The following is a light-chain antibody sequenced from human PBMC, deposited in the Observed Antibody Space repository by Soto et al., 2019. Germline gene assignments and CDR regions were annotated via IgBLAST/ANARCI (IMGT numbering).Light chain of an antibody. J-gene: IGKJ4*01. CDR2: VAS. CDR3: QQYNVWPLT. Sequence: EIVMTQSPVTLSVSPGDRATLSCRASQSVNSNLAWYQQKPGQTPKLLIYVASTRATGIPARFSGSGSGTEVTLPLRSLQSEDFAVYYCQQYNVWPLTFGGGTKVEFK. V-gene: IGKV3-15*01. CDR1: QSVNSN.